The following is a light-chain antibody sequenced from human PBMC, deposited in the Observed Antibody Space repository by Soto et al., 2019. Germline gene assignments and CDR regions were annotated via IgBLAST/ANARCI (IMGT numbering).Light chain of an antibody. V-gene: IGKV1-39*01. CDR2: VAS. J-gene: IGKJ3*01. CDR3: QQTFSTYT. CDR1: QSISNY. Sequence: DIQMTQSPSSLSASVGDRVTITCRASQSISNYLNWYQQKPGKAPKLQIYVASSLQSGVPSRFSGSGSGTDFTLTITSLQHEDFATYYYQQTFSTYTFGPGTKVDI.